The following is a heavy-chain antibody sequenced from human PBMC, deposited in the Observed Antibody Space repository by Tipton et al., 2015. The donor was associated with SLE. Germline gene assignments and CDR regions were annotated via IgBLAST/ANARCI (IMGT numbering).Heavy chain of an antibody. V-gene: IGHV3-23*01. CDR3: GKGLNFDFWSGFGMDV. D-gene: IGHD3-3*01. J-gene: IGHJ6*02. CDR1: GFTFGSYA. CDR2: IRGSGSGT. Sequence: SLRLSCAASGFTFGSYAMSWVRQVPGKGLEWVSAIRGSGSGTYYADSVKGRFTISRDDSKNTLYLQMSSLRAEDTAIYYCGKGLNFDFWSGFGMDVWGQGTTVTVS.